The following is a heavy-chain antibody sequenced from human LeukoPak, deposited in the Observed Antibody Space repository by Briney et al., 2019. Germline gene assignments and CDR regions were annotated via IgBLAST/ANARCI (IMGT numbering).Heavy chain of an antibody. CDR1: GGSITTYY. CDR3: ARCLLDADAFDI. Sequence: SETLSLTCTVSGGSITTYYWSWIRQPTGKGLEWIGYIYYSGSTYYNPSLKSRVTISVDTSKNQFSLKLSSVTAADTAVYYCARCLLDADAFDIWGQGTMVTVSS. J-gene: IGHJ3*02. V-gene: IGHV4-30-4*01. D-gene: IGHD2-8*01. CDR2: IYYSGST.